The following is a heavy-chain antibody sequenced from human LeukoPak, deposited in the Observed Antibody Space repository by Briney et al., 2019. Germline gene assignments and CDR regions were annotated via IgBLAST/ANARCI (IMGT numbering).Heavy chain of an antibody. V-gene: IGHV1-8*01. Sequence: ASVKVSCKASGYTFTGYDINWVRQATGQGLEWMGWMNPNSGNTGYAQKFQGRVTMTRNTSISTAYMELSSLRSEDTAVYYCARGREIFGVVIITGMDVWGQGTTVTVSS. D-gene: IGHD3-3*01. CDR2: MNPNSGNT. J-gene: IGHJ6*02. CDR1: GYTFTGYD. CDR3: ARGREIFGVVIITGMDV.